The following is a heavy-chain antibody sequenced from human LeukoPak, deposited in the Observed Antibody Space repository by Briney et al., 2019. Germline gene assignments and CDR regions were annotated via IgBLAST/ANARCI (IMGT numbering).Heavy chain of an antibody. CDR1: DDSFSSHY. D-gene: IGHD4-17*01. Sequence: PSETLSLSCAVSDDSFSSHYWTWIRQPPGKGLEWIGYISYIGGTNYNPSLKSRVTISIDTSKKQFSLKLRSVTAADTAVYYCARDLVTVTRGFDIWGQGTMVSVSS. V-gene: IGHV4-59*11. CDR2: ISYIGGT. J-gene: IGHJ3*02. CDR3: ARDLVTVTRGFDI.